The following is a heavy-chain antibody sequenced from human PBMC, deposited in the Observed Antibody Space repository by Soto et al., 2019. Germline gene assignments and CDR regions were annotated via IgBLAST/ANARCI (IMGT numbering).Heavy chain of an antibody. D-gene: IGHD1-26*01. V-gene: IGHV3-9*01. CDR3: ASLRGSTGFDL. Sequence: EVQLVESGGGLVQPGGSLRLSCAASGFTFDDYPMHWVRQAPGKGLEWVSGITWNSGSIGYVDSVKGRFTVSRDNAKNSLYLQMNSLRPEDTALYYCASLRGSTGFDLWGQGTMVTVSS. CDR2: ITWNSGSI. J-gene: IGHJ3*01. CDR1: GFTFDDYP.